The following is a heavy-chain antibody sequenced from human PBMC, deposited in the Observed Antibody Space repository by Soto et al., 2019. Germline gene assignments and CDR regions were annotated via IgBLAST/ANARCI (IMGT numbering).Heavy chain of an antibody. CDR2: IKTDGSVT. CDR1: GSTFSTYW. J-gene: IGHJ4*02. Sequence: GWALRLSCAASGSTFSTYWMHWVRQAPGKGLVWVSRIKTDGSVTTYADSVKGRFTISRDNAKNTLYLQMNTLRAEDTAVYYCARDLGGSHDYWGRGTLVTVSS. D-gene: IGHD3-16*01. CDR3: ARDLGGSHDY. V-gene: IGHV3-74*01.